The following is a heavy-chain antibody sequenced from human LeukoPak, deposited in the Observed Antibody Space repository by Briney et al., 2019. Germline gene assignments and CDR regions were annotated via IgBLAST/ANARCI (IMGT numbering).Heavy chain of an antibody. CDR2: INHSGST. CDR1: GGSFSGYY. CDR3: ARQASGSYTLNFDY. D-gene: IGHD1-26*01. Sequence: PSETLSLTCAVYGGSFSGYYWSWIRQPPGKGLEWIGEINHSGSTNYNPSLKSRVTISVDTSKNQFSLKLSSVTAADTAVYYCARQASGSYTLNFDYWGQGTLVTVSS. J-gene: IGHJ4*02. V-gene: IGHV4-34*01.